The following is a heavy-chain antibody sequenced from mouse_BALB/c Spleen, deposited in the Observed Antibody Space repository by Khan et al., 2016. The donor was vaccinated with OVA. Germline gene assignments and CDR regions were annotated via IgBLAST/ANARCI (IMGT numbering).Heavy chain of an antibody. Sequence: DLVKPGASVKLSCKASGYTFTSYWINWIKQRPGQGLEWIGRIDPGSGSTSYKEIFKGKATLTVDTSSTTAYFQLSSLSSEDSAVYFCARSNYYGSGLYAMDYWGQGTSVTVSS. CDR1: GYTFTSYW. V-gene: IGHV1S41*01. J-gene: IGHJ4*01. CDR3: ARSNYYGSGLYAMDY. CDR2: IDPGSGST. D-gene: IGHD1-1*01.